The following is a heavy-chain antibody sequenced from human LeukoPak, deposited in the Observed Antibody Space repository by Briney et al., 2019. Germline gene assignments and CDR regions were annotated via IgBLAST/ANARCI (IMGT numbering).Heavy chain of an antibody. V-gene: IGHV3-43*02. CDR2: INADSSRT. J-gene: IGHJ6*02. CDR1: GFTFDGYA. Sequence: PPGGSLRLSCVASGFTFDGYAMHWVRQAPGKGLEWVSLINADSSRTYYADSVKGRFTISRDNSKNSLFLQMNSLRTEDSAVYYCATWAFYHGMDVWGQGTTVIVSS. CDR3: ATWAFYHGMDV. D-gene: IGHD2/OR15-2a*01.